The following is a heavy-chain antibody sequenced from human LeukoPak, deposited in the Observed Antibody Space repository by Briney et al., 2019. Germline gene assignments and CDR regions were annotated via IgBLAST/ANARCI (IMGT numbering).Heavy chain of an antibody. CDR2: ISSSSSYI. Sequence: KSGGSLRLSCAASGFTFSSYSMNWVRQAPGKGLEWVSSISSSSSYIYYADSVKGRFTISRDNSKNTLYLQMNSLRAEDTAVYYCAKDGRDLAFDYWGQGTLVTVSS. CDR1: GFTFSSYS. J-gene: IGHJ4*02. V-gene: IGHV3-21*01. CDR3: AKDGRDLAFDY.